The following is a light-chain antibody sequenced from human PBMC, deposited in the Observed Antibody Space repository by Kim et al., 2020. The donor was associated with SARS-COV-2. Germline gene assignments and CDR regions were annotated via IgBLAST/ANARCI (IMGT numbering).Light chain of an antibody. Sequence: GQRGTISCSGSSSNIGINYVYWYQQLPGTAPKLLTYRNSQRPSGVPDRFSGSKSGTSASLAISGLRSEDEADYYCAAWDDSLSESLFGGGTQLTVL. CDR1: SSNIGINY. J-gene: IGLJ3*02. CDR2: RNS. V-gene: IGLV1-47*01. CDR3: AAWDDSLSESL.